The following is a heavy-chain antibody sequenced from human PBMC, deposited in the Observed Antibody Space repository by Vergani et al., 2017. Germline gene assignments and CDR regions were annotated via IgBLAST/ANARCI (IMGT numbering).Heavy chain of an antibody. CDR2: ISSSSSYT. V-gene: IGHV3-11*06. Sequence: QVQLVESGGGLVKPGGSLRLSCAASGFTFSDHYMSWIRQAPGKGLEWVSYISSSSSYTNYADSVKGRFTISRDNAKNSLYLQMNSLRAEDTAVYYCARVARLLWFGELLSYYFDYWGQGTLVTVSS. CDR3: ARVARLLWFGELLSYYFDY. J-gene: IGHJ4*02. D-gene: IGHD3-10*01. CDR1: GFTFSDHY.